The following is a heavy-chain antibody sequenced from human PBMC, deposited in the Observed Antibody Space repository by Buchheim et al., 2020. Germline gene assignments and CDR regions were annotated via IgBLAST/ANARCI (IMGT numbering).Heavy chain of an antibody. CDR3: ARGIAAAGTFTWFDP. J-gene: IGHJ5*02. D-gene: IGHD6-13*01. CDR1: GGSFSGYY. V-gene: IGHV4-34*01. Sequence: QVQLQQWGAGLLKPSETLSLTCAVYGGSFSGYYWSWIRQPPGKGLEWIGEINHSGSTSYNPSLKSRVTISVDTSKNQFSLKLSSVTAADTAVYYCARGIAAAGTFTWFDPWGQGTL. CDR2: INHSGST.